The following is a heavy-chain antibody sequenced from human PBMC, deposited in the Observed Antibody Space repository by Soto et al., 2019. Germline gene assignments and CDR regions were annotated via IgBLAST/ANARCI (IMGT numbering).Heavy chain of an antibody. CDR2: IIPIFGTA. Sequence: SVKVSCKASGGTFSSYAISWVRQAPGQGLEWMGGIIPIFGTANYAQKFQGRVTITADESTSTAYMELSSLRSEGTAVYYCARDSCGGDCSSDYWGQGTLVTVSS. CDR1: GGTFSSYA. D-gene: IGHD2-21*02. CDR3: ARDSCGGDCSSDY. V-gene: IGHV1-69*13. J-gene: IGHJ4*02.